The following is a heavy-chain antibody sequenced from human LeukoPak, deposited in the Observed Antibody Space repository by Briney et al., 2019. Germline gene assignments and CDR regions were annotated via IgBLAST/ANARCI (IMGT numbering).Heavy chain of an antibody. V-gene: IGHV4-39*01. CDR1: GGSISSSSYY. CDR2: IYYSGST. D-gene: IGHD6-13*01. Sequence: PSETLSLTCTVSGGSISSSSYYWGWIRQPPGKGLEWIGSIYYSGSTYYNPSLKSRVTISVDTSKNQFSLKLSSVTAADTAVYYCARHAKLYSSSNPVDWFDPWGQGTLVTVSS. CDR3: ARHAKLYSSSNPVDWFDP. J-gene: IGHJ5*02.